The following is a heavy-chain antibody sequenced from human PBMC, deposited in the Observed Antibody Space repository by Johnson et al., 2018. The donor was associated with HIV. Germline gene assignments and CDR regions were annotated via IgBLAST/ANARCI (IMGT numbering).Heavy chain of an antibody. CDR1: GFTFDDFA. J-gene: IGHJ3*02. D-gene: IGHD3-9*01. Sequence: VQLVESGGGLVQPGRSLRLSCAASGFTFDDFAMHWVRQAPGKGLEWVSGISWNSGTIAYADSVKGRFTISRDNAKKSLYLQMNSLRAEDTAVYYCARGWLFLDAFDIWGQGTMVTVSS. V-gene: IGHV3-9*01. CDR3: ARGWLFLDAFDI. CDR2: ISWNSGTI.